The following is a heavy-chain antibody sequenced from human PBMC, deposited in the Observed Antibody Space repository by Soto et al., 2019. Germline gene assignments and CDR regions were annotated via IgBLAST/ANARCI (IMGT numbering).Heavy chain of an antibody. J-gene: IGHJ3*02. CDR2: ISWNSGSI. D-gene: IGHD3-9*01. CDR3: AKGAWVYDILTGYYNGAFDI. Sequence: GGSLRLSCAASGFTFDDYAMHWVRQAPGKGLEWVSGISWNSGSIGYADSVKGRFTISRDNAKNSLYLQMNGLRAEDTALYYCAKGAWVYDILTGYYNGAFDIWGQGTMVTVSS. V-gene: IGHV3-9*01. CDR1: GFTFDDYA.